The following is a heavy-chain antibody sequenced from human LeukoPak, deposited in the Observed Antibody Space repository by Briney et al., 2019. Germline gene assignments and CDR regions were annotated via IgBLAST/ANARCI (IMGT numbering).Heavy chain of an antibody. D-gene: IGHD3-22*01. V-gene: IGHV3-23*01. CDR2: ISGSGGST. CDR3: AKGGGNYYDSSGYYPLDY. J-gene: IGHJ4*02. Sequence: PGGSLRLSCAASGFTFSSYAMSWVRQAPGKGLEWVSAISGSGGSTYYADSVKGRLTISRDNSKNTLYLQMNSLRAEDTAVYYCAKGGGNYYDSSGYYPLDYWGQGTLVTVSS. CDR1: GFTFSSYA.